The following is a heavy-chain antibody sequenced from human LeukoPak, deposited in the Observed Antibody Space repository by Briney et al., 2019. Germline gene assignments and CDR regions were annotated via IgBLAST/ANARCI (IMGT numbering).Heavy chain of an antibody. Sequence: GGPLRLSCAALGFTFGKAWMTGVGRPPGKGWSWVGRVKRGIDGATADYNVPVKGRFTISRDDSRNTLYLQMNSLTIEETGVYYSSTEYTELTSWGRGTRVTVSA. J-gene: IGHJ5*02. CDR2: VKRGIDGATA. CDR1: GFTFGKAW. CDR3: STEYTELTS. D-gene: IGHD1-26*01. V-gene: IGHV3-15*07.